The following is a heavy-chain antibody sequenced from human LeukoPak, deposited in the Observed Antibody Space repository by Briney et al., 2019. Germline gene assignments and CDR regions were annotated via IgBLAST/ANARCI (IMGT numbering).Heavy chain of an antibody. Sequence: SETLSLTCTVSGGSISSSSYYWGWIRQPPGKGLEWIGSIYYSGSTYYNPSLKSRVTISVDTSKNQFSLKLSSVTAADTAVYYCARRPLRSPSAFDIWGQGTMVTVSS. CDR1: GGSISSSSYY. V-gene: IGHV4-39*01. CDR3: ARRPLRSPSAFDI. D-gene: IGHD3-3*01. J-gene: IGHJ3*02. CDR2: IYYSGST.